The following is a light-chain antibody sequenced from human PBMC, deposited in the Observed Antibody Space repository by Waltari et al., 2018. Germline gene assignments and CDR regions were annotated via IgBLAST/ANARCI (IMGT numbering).Light chain of an antibody. CDR2: GAS. CDR3: QQYGSSPRT. V-gene: IGKV3-20*01. J-gene: IGKJ1*01. Sequence: EIVLTQSPGTLSLSPGEIATLSCRASQSVASSCLAWFQQKPGQAPRPLIYGASSRATGVPDRFSGSGSGTDFTLTIDRLEPEDFAVYYCQQYGSSPRTFGQGTKVEI. CDR1: QSVASSC.